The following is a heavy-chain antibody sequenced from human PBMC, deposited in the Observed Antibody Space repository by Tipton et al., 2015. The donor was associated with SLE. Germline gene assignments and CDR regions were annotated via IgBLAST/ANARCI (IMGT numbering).Heavy chain of an antibody. J-gene: IGHJ2*01. CDR1: GGSITSSSYF. CDR2: IDHSGVT. Sequence: TLSLTCTVSGGSITSSSYFWGWIRQSPGKGLEWIWDIDHSGVTHYNPSLKSRVTISRDTSGNQFSLNLSSVTASDTAVHFCTRAEFSSNWYMYWHFDLWGRGTLVTVSS. CDR3: TRAEFSSNWYMYWHFDL. V-gene: IGHV4-39*02. D-gene: IGHD6-13*01.